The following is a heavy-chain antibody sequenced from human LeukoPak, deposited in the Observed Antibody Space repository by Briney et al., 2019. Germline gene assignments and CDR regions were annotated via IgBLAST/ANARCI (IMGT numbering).Heavy chain of an antibody. D-gene: IGHD3-9*01. CDR1: GFTFSSYA. Sequence: GGSLRLSCAASGFTFSSYAMSWVRQTPGKGLEWVSTISGSGGSIYYADSVKGRFTISRDNSKNTLYMQMNSLRAEDTAVYYCAKTVTGFHDAFDIWGQGTMVTVSS. CDR2: ISGSGGSI. CDR3: AKTVTGFHDAFDI. J-gene: IGHJ3*02. V-gene: IGHV3-23*01.